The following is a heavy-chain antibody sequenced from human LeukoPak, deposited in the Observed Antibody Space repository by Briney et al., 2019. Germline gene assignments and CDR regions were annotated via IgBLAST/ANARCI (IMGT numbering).Heavy chain of an antibody. D-gene: IGHD3-16*02. CDR3: GRDLSAYVWGRYREDYGMDV. CDR1: GFTFSSYY. Sequence: GGSLRLSCAASGFTFSSYYMSWIRQAPGKGLEWVSYISSSGSTIYYVDSVKGRFTISRDNAKNSLYLQMNSLRAEDTAVYYCGRDLSAYVWGRYREDYGMDVWGQGTTVTVSS. CDR2: ISSSGSTI. J-gene: IGHJ6*02. V-gene: IGHV3-11*01.